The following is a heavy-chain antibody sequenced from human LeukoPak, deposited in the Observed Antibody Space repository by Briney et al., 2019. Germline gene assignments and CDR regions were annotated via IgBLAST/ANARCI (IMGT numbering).Heavy chain of an antibody. Sequence: SETLSLTCAVYGGSFSGYYWSWIRQPPGKGLEWIGEINHSGSTNYNPSLKSRVTISVDTSKNQFPLKLSSVTAADTAVYYCARVRCSGGSCYRYYYYYMDVWGKGTTVTVSS. V-gene: IGHV4-34*01. CDR3: ARVRCSGGSCYRYYYYYMDV. CDR2: INHSGST. CDR1: GGSFSGYY. J-gene: IGHJ6*03. D-gene: IGHD2-15*01.